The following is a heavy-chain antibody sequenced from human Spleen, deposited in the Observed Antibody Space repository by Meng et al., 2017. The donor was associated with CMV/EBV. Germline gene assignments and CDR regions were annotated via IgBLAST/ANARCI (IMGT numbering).Heavy chain of an antibody. J-gene: IGHJ6*02. CDR1: GFSFSGYA. CDR2: ISGGSDST. Sequence: GESLKISCAASGFSFSGYAMSWVRQAPGKGLKWVSGISGGSDSTYYADSVQGRFTVSRDNSMSTLYLQMNSLRVEDTAVYYCAKVAGYDFWSGHYGGYYYGMDVWGQGTTVIVSS. V-gene: IGHV3-23*01. CDR3: AKVAGYDFWSGHYGGYYYGMDV. D-gene: IGHD3-3*01.